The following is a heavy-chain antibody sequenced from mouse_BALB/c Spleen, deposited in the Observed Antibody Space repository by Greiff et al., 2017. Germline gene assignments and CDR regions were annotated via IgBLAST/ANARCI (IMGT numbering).Heavy chain of an antibody. CDR1: GFTITDTY. V-gene: IGHV14-3*02. Sequence: EVQLQESGAELVKPGASVKLSCTASGFTITDTYMHWVKQRPEQGLEWIGRIDPANGNTKYDPKFQGKATITADTSSNTAYLQLSSLTSEDTAVYYCARSGDYGSSFDYWGKGTTLTVSS. J-gene: IGHJ2*01. CDR3: ARSGDYGSSFDY. CDR2: IDPANGNT. D-gene: IGHD1-1*01.